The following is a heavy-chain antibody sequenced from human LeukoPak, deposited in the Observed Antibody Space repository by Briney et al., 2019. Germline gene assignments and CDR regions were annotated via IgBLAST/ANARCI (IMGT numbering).Heavy chain of an antibody. CDR3: ARGGQFRQKGILDY. CDR1: GGSFSGYY. D-gene: IGHD3-10*01. V-gene: IGHV4-34*01. CDR2: INHSGST. J-gene: IGHJ4*02. Sequence: PSETLSLTCAVYGGSFSGYYWSWIRQPPGKGLEWIGEINHSGSTNYNPSLKSRVTISVDTSKNQFSLKLSSVTAADSAVYYCARGGQFRQKGILDYWGQGTLVTVSS.